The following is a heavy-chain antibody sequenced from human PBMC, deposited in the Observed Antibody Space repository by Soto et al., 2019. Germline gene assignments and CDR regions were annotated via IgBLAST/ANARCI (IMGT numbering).Heavy chain of an antibody. Sequence: GGSLRLSCAASGFTFSSYSMNWVRQAPGKGLEWVSYISSSSSTIYYADSVKGRFTISRDNAKNSLYLQMNSLRAEDTAVYYCASEDIVVVVAADYYYYMDVWGKGTTVTVSS. V-gene: IGHV3-48*01. J-gene: IGHJ6*03. D-gene: IGHD2-15*01. CDR3: ASEDIVVVVAADYYYYMDV. CDR2: ISSSSSTI. CDR1: GFTFSSYS.